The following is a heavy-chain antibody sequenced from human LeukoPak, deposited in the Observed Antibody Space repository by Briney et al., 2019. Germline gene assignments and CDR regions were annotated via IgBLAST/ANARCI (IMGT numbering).Heavy chain of an antibody. CDR3: AKSGAPFIVGATSPFDY. V-gene: IGHV3-9*03. D-gene: IGHD1-26*01. J-gene: IGHJ4*02. CDR1: GFTFDDYA. Sequence: GRSLRLSCAASGFTFDDYAMHWVRQAPGKGLEWVSGISWNSGSIGYADSVKGRFTISRDNAKNPLYLQMNSLRAEDMALYYCAKSGAPFIVGATSPFDYWGQGTLVTVSS. CDR2: ISWNSGSI.